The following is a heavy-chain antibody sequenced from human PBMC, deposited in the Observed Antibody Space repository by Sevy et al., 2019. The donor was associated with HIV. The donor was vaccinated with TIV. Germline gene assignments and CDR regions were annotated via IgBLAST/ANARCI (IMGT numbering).Heavy chain of an antibody. CDR1: GFTFSDYY. D-gene: IGHD1-1*01. CDR3: ARDDKLDLRPTNYYYYGMDV. V-gene: IGHV3-11*01. Sequence: LGGSLRLSCAASGFTFSDYYMSWIRQAPGKGLEWVSYISSSGSTIYYADSVKGRFTISRDNAKNSLYLQMNSLRAEDTAVYYCARDDKLDLRPTNYYYYGMDVWGQGTTVTVSS. J-gene: IGHJ6*02. CDR2: ISSSGSTI.